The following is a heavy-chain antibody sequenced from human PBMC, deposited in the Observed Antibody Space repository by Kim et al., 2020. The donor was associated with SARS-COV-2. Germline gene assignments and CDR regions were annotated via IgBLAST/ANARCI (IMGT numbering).Heavy chain of an antibody. D-gene: IGHD3-10*01. Sequence: SEKLYVDTVKDRLTNSRDNAKNSLYLQMNSLRTEDTAVYYCASGLWELDFWGQGTLVTVSS. CDR2: SEK. CDR3: ASGLWELDF. J-gene: IGHJ4*02. V-gene: IGHV3-7*03.